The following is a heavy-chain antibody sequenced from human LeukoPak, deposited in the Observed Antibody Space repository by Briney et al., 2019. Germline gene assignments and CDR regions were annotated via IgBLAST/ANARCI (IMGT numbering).Heavy chain of an antibody. CDR3: AKVPSKDFWSGYLPTI. J-gene: IGHJ4*02. Sequence: PGGSLRLSCAASGFTFSSYAMSWVRQAPGKGLEWVSAISGSGGSTYYADSVKGRFTISRDNSKNTLYLQMNSLRAEDTAVYYCAKVPSKDFWSGYLPTIWGQGTLVTVSS. CDR2: ISGSGGST. V-gene: IGHV3-23*01. D-gene: IGHD3-3*01. CDR1: GFTFSSYA.